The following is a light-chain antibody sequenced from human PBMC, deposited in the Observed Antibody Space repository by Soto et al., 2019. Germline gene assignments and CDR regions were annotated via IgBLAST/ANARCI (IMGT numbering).Light chain of an antibody. V-gene: IGKV1-39*01. Sequence: DIQMTQSPSSLSASVGDRVTITCRASQNITSYLNWYQQKPGKTPKLLIYGASRMESGVPSRFSGSGSGTDSALTIITLQPEDFATYYCQQCYSTLMYTFGQGTKLEIK. CDR2: GAS. CDR1: QNITSY. CDR3: QQCYSTLMYT. J-gene: IGKJ2*01.